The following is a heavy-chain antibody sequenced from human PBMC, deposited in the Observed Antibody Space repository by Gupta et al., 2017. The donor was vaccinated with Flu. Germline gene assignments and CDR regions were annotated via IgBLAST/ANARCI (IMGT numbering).Heavy chain of an antibody. Sequence: EVQLVESGGGLVEPGGSLRLSCVASGFAFSQYWMHWVRQAPGKGLVWVSRVNFDGSTTSYPDSVEGRFTVSRDNAKNTLYLQMNSLRADDTAVYFCARVTDLASYYMDVWGKGTTVTVSS. CDR2: VNFDGSTT. V-gene: IGHV3-74*01. J-gene: IGHJ6*03. CDR1: GFAFSQYW. CDR3: ARVTDLASYYMDV.